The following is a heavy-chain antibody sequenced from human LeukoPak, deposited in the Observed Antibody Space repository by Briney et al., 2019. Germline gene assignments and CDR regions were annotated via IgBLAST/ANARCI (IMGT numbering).Heavy chain of an antibody. J-gene: IGHJ4*02. CDR2: IIPIFGTA. Sequence: ASVKVSCKASGGTFSSYAISWVRQAPGQGLEWMGGIIPIFGTANYAQKFQGRVTITTDESTSTAYMELSSLRSEDTAVYYCARDRGSSRYFDYWGQGTLVTVSS. CDR3: ARDRGSSRYFDY. D-gene: IGHD1-26*01. CDR1: GGTFSSYA. V-gene: IGHV1-69*05.